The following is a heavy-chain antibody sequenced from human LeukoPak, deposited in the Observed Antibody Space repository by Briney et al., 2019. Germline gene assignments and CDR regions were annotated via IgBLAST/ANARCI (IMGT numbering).Heavy chain of an antibody. D-gene: IGHD6-19*01. J-gene: IGHJ4*02. CDR1: GFTFSTYA. V-gene: IGHV3-23*01. CDR2: ISDSGGST. Sequence: GGSLRLSCAASGFTFSTYAMSWVRQALGKGLEWVSAISDSGGSTYYAESVKGRFTISRDNSKNTLYLQMNSLRAEDTAVYYCARRSGIAVAGAFDYWGQGTLVTVSS. CDR3: ARRSGIAVAGAFDY.